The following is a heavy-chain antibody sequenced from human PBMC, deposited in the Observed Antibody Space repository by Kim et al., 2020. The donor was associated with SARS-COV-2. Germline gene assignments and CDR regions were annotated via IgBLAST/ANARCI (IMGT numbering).Heavy chain of an antibody. CDR3: ARDGHMGRRGGFDP. V-gene: IGHV3-74*01. J-gene: IGHJ5*02. Sequence: AAPAKGRTPISSNNAKNTLYVQMTSLRAEDTAVYYCARDGHMGRRGGFDPWGQGTLVTVSS. D-gene: IGHD3-10*01.